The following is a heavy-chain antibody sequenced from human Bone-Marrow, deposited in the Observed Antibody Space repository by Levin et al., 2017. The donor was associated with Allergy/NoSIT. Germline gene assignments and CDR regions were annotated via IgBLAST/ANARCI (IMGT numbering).Heavy chain of an antibody. D-gene: IGHD3-22*01. Sequence: SGGSLRLSCAASGFTFDDYAMHWVRQAPGKGLEWVSGISWNSGSIGYADSVKGRFTISRDNAKNSLYLQMNSLRAEDTALYYCAKDSSADDSSGSSFDYWGQGTLVTVSS. J-gene: IGHJ4*02. CDR1: GFTFDDYA. CDR2: ISWNSGSI. V-gene: IGHV3-9*01. CDR3: AKDSSADDSSGSSFDY.